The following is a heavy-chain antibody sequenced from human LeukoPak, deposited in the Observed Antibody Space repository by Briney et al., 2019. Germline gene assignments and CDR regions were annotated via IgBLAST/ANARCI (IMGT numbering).Heavy chain of an antibody. CDR3: ARVAGYCSGGSCYGDYHYYYYMDV. D-gene: IGHD2-15*01. CDR1: GGSISSYY. Sequence: SSETLSLTCTVSGGSISSYYWSWIRQPAGKGLEWIGRIYTSGSTNYNPSLKSRVTMSVDTSKNQFSLKLSSVTAADTAVYYCARVAGYCSGGSCYGDYHYYYYMDVWGKGTTVTISS. J-gene: IGHJ6*03. CDR2: IYTSGST. V-gene: IGHV4-4*07.